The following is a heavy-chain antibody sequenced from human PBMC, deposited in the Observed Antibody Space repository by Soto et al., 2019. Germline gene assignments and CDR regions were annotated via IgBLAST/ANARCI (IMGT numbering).Heavy chain of an antibody. J-gene: IGHJ4*02. Sequence: SETLSLTCTVSGRSISTSDHYWGWLRQPPGKGLEWFGSVYYTGTTYYNLSLKSRVTISVDTSKNQFSLTLRSVTAADTAVYYCARQVTYDILPPPCLLDDWGQGSLVTVSS. V-gene: IGHV4-39*01. CDR3: ARQVTYDILPPPCLLDD. D-gene: IGHD3-9*01. CDR1: GRSISTSDHY. CDR2: VYYTGTT.